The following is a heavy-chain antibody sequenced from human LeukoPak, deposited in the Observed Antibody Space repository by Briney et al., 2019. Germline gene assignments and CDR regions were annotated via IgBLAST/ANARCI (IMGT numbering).Heavy chain of an antibody. CDR2: ISSGGNT. Sequence: GGSLRLSCAASGFTFSSYAMSWVRQAPGKGLEWVSVISSGGNTYFADSVKGRFTISRDNSENTLYLQMNSLRAEDSAVYYCAKGGYSYGYFDYWGQGILVTVSS. CDR1: GFTFSSYA. J-gene: IGHJ4*02. D-gene: IGHD5-18*01. V-gene: IGHV3-23*01. CDR3: AKGGYSYGYFDY.